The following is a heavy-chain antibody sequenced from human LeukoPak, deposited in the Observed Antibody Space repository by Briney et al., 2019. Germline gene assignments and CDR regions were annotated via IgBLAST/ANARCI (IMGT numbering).Heavy chain of an antibody. D-gene: IGHD1-1*01. Sequence: PGGSLRLSCSASGSTFASYAMSWVRQAPGKGLEWVSGIGGSGDNRHSADSVKGRFTISRDNSKNTLYLQMNSLRAEDTAVYYCAKGLERESRLDSWGQGTLVTVSS. V-gene: IGHV3-23*01. CDR3: AKGLERESRLDS. J-gene: IGHJ4*02. CDR1: GSTFASYA. CDR2: IGGSGDNR.